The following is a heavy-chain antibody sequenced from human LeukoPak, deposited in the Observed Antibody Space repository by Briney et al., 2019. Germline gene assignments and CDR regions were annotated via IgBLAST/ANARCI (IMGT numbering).Heavy chain of an antibody. CDR2: ISGSGGST. CDR3: APSGITMVRGVIHQYYFDY. J-gene: IGHJ4*02. D-gene: IGHD3-10*01. Sequence: GGSLRLSCAASGFTFSSYAMSWVRQAPGKGLEWVSAISGSGGSTYYADSVKGRFTISRDNSKNTLYLQMNSLRAEDTAVYYCAPSGITMVRGVIHQYYFDYWGQGTLVTVSS. V-gene: IGHV3-23*01. CDR1: GFTFSSYA.